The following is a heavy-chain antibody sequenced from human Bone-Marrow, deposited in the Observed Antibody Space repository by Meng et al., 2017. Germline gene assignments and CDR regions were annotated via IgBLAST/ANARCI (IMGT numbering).Heavy chain of an antibody. Sequence: QVQLQESGPGLGKPSQTLSPTCTVFGGSISGGDYYWSWIRQPPGKGLEWIGYFHFSGSTYYNPSLNSRITISVDMSRNQFSLRLTSVTSADMAVYYCARVNSDCGGVMCYKGWFDPWGQGTLVTVSS. CDR1: GGSISGGDYY. CDR2: FHFSGST. D-gene: IGHD2-21*01. V-gene: IGHV4-30-4*01. CDR3: ARVNSDCGGVMCYKGWFDP. J-gene: IGHJ5*02.